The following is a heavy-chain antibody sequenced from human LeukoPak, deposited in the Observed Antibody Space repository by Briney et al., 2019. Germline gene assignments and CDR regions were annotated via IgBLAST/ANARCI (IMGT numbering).Heavy chain of an antibody. D-gene: IGHD3-9*01. CDR1: GFTFSSYG. CDR3: AKDPTSLYDILTGYLLGFDY. J-gene: IGHJ4*02. CDR2: ISYDGSNK. Sequence: GSLRLSCAASGFTFSSYGMHWVRQAPGKGLEWVAVISYDGSNKYYADSVKGRFTISRDNSKNTLYLQMNSLRAEDTAVYYCAKDPTSLYDILTGYLLGFDYWGQGTLVTVSS. V-gene: IGHV3-30*18.